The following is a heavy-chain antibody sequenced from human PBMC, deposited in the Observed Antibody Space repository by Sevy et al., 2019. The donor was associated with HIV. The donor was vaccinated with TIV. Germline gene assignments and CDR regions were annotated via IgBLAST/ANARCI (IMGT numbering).Heavy chain of an antibody. J-gene: IGHJ4*02. Sequence: GGSLRLSCAASGFTFSSYWMSWVRQSPERGLEWVANINLDGSEKFYGDSVKGRFTVSRDNTKNLLYLQMNDLRVEDTAVYYCARNNAGGNPWVHWGQGTLVTVSS. D-gene: IGHD1-1*01. CDR3: ARNNAGGNPWVH. CDR1: GFTFSSYW. V-gene: IGHV3-7*01. CDR2: INLDGSEK.